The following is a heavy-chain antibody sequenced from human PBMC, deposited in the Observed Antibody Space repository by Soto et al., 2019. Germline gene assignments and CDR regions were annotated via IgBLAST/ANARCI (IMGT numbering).Heavy chain of an antibody. D-gene: IGHD6-13*01. CDR2: IYYSGST. V-gene: IGHV4-59*08. J-gene: IGHJ5*02. CDR3: ARVFSDSSSFFDP. Sequence: SSETLSLTCTVSGGSISSYYWSWIRQPPGKELQYIGYIYYSGSTNYNPSLKRRVTISDDTSTNQFSLTLSSVTAADTAVYYCARVFSDSSSFFDPWGQGTLVTVSS. CDR1: GGSISSYY.